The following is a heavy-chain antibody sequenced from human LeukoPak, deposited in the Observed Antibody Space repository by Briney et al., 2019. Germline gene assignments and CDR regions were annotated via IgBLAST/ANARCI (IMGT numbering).Heavy chain of an antibody. J-gene: IGHJ4*02. V-gene: IGHV3-23*01. Sequence: GGSLRLSCAASGSTFSSYAMSWVRQAPGKGLEWVSAINGSGGNTYYAESVKGRFTISRDNSKNTLYLQMNSLRAEDTAVYYCAKDPHSTIFGVAPADYWGQGTLVTVSS. CDR3: AKDPHSTIFGVAPADY. CDR1: GSTFSSYA. CDR2: INGSGGNT. D-gene: IGHD3-3*01.